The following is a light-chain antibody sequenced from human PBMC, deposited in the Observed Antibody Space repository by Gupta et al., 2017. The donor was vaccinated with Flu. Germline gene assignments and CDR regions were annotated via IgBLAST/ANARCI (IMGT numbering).Light chain of an antibody. J-gene: IGLJ1*01. CDR2: DVT. CDR1: RPDVGGSNR. CDR3: SSHAGRVSWV. V-gene: IGLV2-11*01. Sequence: QSAPTQPRSVSGSPGPSVTISCTGSRPDVGGSNRVSWYQQRPGKAPKLILYDVTERPSGVPDRFSGSKSGNTASLTISGRQADEEADYYCSSHAGRVSWVFGTGTTVTVL.